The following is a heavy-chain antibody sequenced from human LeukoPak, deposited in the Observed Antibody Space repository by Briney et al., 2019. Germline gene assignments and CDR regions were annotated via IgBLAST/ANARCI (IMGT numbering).Heavy chain of an antibody. CDR2: INPSGGST. Sequence: ASVTVSCTASGYTFTIYYMHWVRQAPGQGLEWMGIINPSGGSTSYAQKFQGRVTMTRDTSTSTVYMELSSLRSEDTAVYYCARDQFQGLSVAFEFDYWGQGTLVTVSS. V-gene: IGHV1-46*01. CDR1: GYTFTIYY. D-gene: IGHD3-16*02. CDR3: ARDQFQGLSVAFEFDY. J-gene: IGHJ4*02.